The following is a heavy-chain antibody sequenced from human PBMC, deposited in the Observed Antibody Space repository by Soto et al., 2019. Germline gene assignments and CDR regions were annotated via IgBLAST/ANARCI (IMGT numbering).Heavy chain of an antibody. D-gene: IGHD5-18*01. CDR1: GGTFSSYA. J-gene: IGHJ4*02. CDR3: AREVGGEGYGLDY. Sequence: QVQLVQSGAEVKKPGSSVKVSCKASGGTFSSYAISWVRQAPGQGLEWMGGIIPIFGTANYAQKFQGRVTNTXDXCTSPAYMELSSLRSEDTAVYYCAREVGGEGYGLDYWGQGTLVTVSS. V-gene: IGHV1-69*05. CDR2: IIPIFGTA.